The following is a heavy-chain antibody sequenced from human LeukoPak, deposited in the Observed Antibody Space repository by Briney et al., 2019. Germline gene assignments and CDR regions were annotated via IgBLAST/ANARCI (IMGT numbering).Heavy chain of an antibody. Sequence: PGGSLRLSCSASGFVFSDYPLHWIRQSPGKGPEWVAVISFDGSHQYYADSVKGRFTISRDNSKNTLYLQMNSLRAEDTAVYYCAKSAKTETSWFDPWGQGTLVTVSS. CDR2: ISFDGSHQ. J-gene: IGHJ5*02. CDR3: AKSAKTETSWFDP. V-gene: IGHV3-30*07. CDR1: GFVFSDYP. D-gene: IGHD6-25*01.